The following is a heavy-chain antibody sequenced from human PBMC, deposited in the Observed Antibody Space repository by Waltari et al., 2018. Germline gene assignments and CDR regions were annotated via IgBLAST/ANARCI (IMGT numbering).Heavy chain of an antibody. CDR2: IYSGGST. D-gene: IGHD6-19*01. Sequence: EVQLVESGGGLVQPGGSLRLSCAASGFTFSSYSMNWVRQAPGKGLEWVSVIYSGGSTYYADSVKGRFTISRDNSKNSLYLQMNSLRAEDTAVYYCARGGERSGWLVPGSDYWGQGTLVTVSS. J-gene: IGHJ4*02. CDR1: GFTFSSYS. CDR3: ARGGERSGWLVPGSDY. V-gene: IGHV3-66*01.